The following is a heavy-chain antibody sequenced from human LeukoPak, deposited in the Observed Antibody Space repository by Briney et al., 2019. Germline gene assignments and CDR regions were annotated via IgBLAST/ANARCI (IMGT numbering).Heavy chain of an antibody. CDR1: GFTFDDYA. CDR3: AKDPRAVATTFDY. D-gene: IGHD5-12*01. J-gene: IGHJ4*02. CDR2: ISWNRGSI. Sequence: PGGSLRLSCAASGFTFDDYAMHWVRQAPGKGLEWVSGISWNRGSIGYADSVKGRFTISRDNAKNSLYLQMNSLRAEDTALYYCAKDPRAVATTFDYWGQGTLVTVSS. V-gene: IGHV3-9*01.